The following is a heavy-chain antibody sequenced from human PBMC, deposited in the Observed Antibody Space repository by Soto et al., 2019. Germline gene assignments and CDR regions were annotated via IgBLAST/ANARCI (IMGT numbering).Heavy chain of an antibody. CDR2: IYYSGST. V-gene: IGHV4-59*01. Sequence: SETLSLTCTVCGASISDYYWSWIRQPPGKGLEWIGYIYYSGSTNYNPSLKSRVTISQDTSKNQFSLNLSSVTAADTAVYYCARDREYYDRNGLYFVLWVPGILVTVFS. J-gene: IGHJ4*02. CDR3: ARDREYYDRNGLYFVL. CDR1: GASISDYY. D-gene: IGHD3-22*01.